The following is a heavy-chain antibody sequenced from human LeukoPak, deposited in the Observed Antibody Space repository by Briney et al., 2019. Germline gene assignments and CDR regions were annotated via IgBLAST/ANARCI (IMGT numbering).Heavy chain of an antibody. CDR2: VHLSGAT. V-gene: IGHV4-4*02. CDR1: GGSITTTNW. D-gene: IGHD1-26*01. J-gene: IGHJ4*02. Sequence: SETLSLTCAVSGGSITTTNWRSWVRQPPGKGLEWIGEVHLSGATNYNPSLESRVSMSIDKSKNHLSLEVTSVTAADTAIYYFMRESGAFSPFGFWGQGTLLTVSS. CDR3: MRESGAFSPFGF.